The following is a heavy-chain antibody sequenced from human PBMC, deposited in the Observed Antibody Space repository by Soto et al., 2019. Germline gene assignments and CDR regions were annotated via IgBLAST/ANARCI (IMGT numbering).Heavy chain of an antibody. D-gene: IGHD3-22*01. Sequence: GASVKVSCKASGYTFTSCDINWVRQATGQGLEWMGWMNPNSGNTGYAQKFQGRVTMTRNTSISTAYMELRSLRSDDTAVYYCARYIRPTYYYDSSGYYFDYWGQGTLVTVSS. CDR2: MNPNSGNT. V-gene: IGHV1-8*01. CDR1: GYTFTSCD. J-gene: IGHJ4*02. CDR3: ARYIRPTYYYDSSGYYFDY.